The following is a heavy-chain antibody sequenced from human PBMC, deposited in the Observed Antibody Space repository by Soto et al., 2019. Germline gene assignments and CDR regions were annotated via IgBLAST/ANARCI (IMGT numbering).Heavy chain of an antibody. Sequence: QLQLQESGPGLVKPSETLSLTCTVSGDSISRSRYYWDWIRQPPGKGLEWIGSVYYDGSTYYKPSLKSRVTISLDTSKNQFSLTLNSVTVADTAVYYCHDGGDDYWGQGTLVTVSS. D-gene: IGHD4-17*01. CDR1: GDSISRSRYY. J-gene: IGHJ4*02. CDR3: HDGGDDY. V-gene: IGHV4-39*01. CDR2: VYYDGST.